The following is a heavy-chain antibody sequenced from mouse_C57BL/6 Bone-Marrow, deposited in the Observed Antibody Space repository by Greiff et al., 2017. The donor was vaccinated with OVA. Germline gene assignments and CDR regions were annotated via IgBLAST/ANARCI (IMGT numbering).Heavy chain of an antibody. Sequence: EVKLVESVAELVRPGASVKLSCTASGFNIKNTYMHWVKQRPEQGLEWIGRIDPANDNTKYAPKFQGKATMTADTSSNTAYLQLSSLSSEDTAVYCCARGNFGSSFYAMDYWGQGTSVTVSS. V-gene: IGHV14-3*01. CDR2: IDPANDNT. CDR3: ARGNFGSSFYAMDY. CDR1: GFNIKNTY. J-gene: IGHJ4*01. D-gene: IGHD1-1*01.